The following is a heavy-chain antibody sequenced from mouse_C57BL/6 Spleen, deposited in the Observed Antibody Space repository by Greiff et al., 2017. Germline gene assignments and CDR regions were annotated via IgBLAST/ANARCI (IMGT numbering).Heavy chain of an antibody. Sequence: QVQLQQPGAELVKPGASVKLSCKASGYTFTSYWMHWVKQRPGQGLEWIGMIHPNSGSTNYNEKFKSKATLTVDKSSSTAYMQLSSLTSEDSAVYYCARRGYGYDVSWFAYWGQGTLVTVSA. CDR2: IHPNSGST. J-gene: IGHJ3*01. D-gene: IGHD2-2*01. CDR3: ARRGYGYDVSWFAY. V-gene: IGHV1-64*01. CDR1: GYTFTSYW.